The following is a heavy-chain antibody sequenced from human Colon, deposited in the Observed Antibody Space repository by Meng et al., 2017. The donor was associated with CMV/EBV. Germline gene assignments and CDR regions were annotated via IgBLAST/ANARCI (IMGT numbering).Heavy chain of an antibody. Sequence: GESLRLSCAASGFTFSSYWMSWVRQAPGKGLEWVANIKQDGSEKYYVDSVKGRFTISRDNAKNSLYLQMNSLRAEDTAVYYCVSDYCSSTSCPLGYWGQGTLVTVSS. CDR3: VSDYCSSTSCPLGY. J-gene: IGHJ4*02. V-gene: IGHV3-7*01. CDR2: IKQDGSEK. D-gene: IGHD2-2*01. CDR1: GFTFSSYW.